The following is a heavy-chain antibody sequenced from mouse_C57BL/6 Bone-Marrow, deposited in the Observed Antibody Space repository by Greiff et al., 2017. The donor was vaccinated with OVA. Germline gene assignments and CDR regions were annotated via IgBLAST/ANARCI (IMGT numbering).Heavy chain of an antibody. CDR2: IDPSDSYT. Sequence: QVQLQQPGAELVRPGTSVKLSCKASGYTFTSYWMHWVKQRPGQGLEWIGVIDPSDSYTNYNQKFKGKATLTVDTSSSTAYMQLSSLTSEDSAVYYCASLEGAMDYWGQGTSVTVSS. CDR1: GYTFTSYW. CDR3: ASLEGAMDY. V-gene: IGHV1-59*01. J-gene: IGHJ4*01.